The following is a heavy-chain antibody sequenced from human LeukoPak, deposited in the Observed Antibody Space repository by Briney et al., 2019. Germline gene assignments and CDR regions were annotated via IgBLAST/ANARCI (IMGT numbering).Heavy chain of an antibody. V-gene: IGHV3-23*01. Sequence: PGGSLRLSCAASGFTFSSYAMSWVRQAPGKGLEWVSAISGSGGSTYYADSVKGRFTISRDNSKNTLHLQMNSLRAEDTAVYYCAILEMDIVAVVAARHFDYWGQGTLVTVSS. D-gene: IGHD2-15*01. CDR3: AILEMDIVAVVAARHFDY. CDR1: GFTFSSYA. J-gene: IGHJ4*02. CDR2: ISGSGGST.